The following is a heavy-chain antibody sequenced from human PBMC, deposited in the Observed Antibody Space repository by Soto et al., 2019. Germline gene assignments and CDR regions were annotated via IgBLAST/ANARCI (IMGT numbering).Heavy chain of an antibody. CDR2: TYYRSKWYN. D-gene: IGHD3-22*01. V-gene: IGHV6-1*01. J-gene: IGHJ4*02. CDR3: ARSGPSGYIDY. Sequence: SQTLSLTCAISGDSVSSNSAAWNWIRQSPSRGLEWLGRTYYRSKWYNHYAVSLKSRITVSTDTSKNRFSLQLNSVTPDDTAVYYCARSGPSGYIDYWGQGTLVTVSS. CDR1: GDSVSSNSAA.